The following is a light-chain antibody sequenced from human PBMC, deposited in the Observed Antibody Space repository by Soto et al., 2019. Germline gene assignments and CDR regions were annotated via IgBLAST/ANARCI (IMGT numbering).Light chain of an antibody. CDR1: SSNIGSNT. V-gene: IGLV1-44*01. CDR3: AAWDDSLNGLG. CDR2: NNN. J-gene: IGLJ1*01. Sequence: QSVLTQPPSASGTPGQRVTISCSGSSSNIGSNTVNWYQQLPGTAPKLLIYNNNQRPSGVPDRFSGPKSGTSASLTISGLQSEEEADYYCAAWDDSLNGLGFGTGTKLTVL.